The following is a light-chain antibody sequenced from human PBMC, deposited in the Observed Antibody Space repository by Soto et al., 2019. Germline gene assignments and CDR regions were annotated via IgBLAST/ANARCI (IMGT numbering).Light chain of an antibody. V-gene: IGLV2-11*01. Sequence: QSALTQPRSVSGSPGQTVTISCTGTSSDVGGYYYVSWYHQHPGTAPKLMIYDVNKRPSGVPDRFSGSKSGNTASLTISGLQAEDEADYYCCSFAGSYTFVVFGGGTKLTVL. CDR2: DVN. CDR1: SSDVGGYYY. CDR3: CSFAGSYTFVV. J-gene: IGLJ2*01.